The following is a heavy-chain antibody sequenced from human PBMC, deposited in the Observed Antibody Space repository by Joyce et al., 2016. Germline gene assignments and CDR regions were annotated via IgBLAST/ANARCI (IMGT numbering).Heavy chain of an antibody. Sequence: QVQLQESGPGLVKPSQTLSLTCTVSGGSISSGDYYWSWVRQSPGKGLEWIGYIYFSGSTHRNTALKSRLTISADTAKNQFSLKVRSVTAAETAVYYCARGNGDFWSGYYNYFDYWGQGILVTVSS. CDR3: ARGNGDFWSGYYNYFDY. J-gene: IGHJ4*02. D-gene: IGHD3-3*01. CDR2: IYFSGST. CDR1: GGSISSGDYY. V-gene: IGHV4-30-4*01.